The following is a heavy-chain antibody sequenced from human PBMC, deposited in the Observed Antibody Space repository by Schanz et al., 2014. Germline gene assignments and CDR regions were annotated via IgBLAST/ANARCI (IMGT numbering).Heavy chain of an antibody. V-gene: IGHV1-8*01. J-gene: IGHJ4*02. CDR1: GYTFTSYG. CDR2: MNSKTGNT. Sequence: QGQLVQSGAEVKKPGASVKVSCKASGYTFTSYGITWVRQAPGQGLEWMGWMNSKTGNTGYAQRFQGRVTMTRNTSITTAYLELSSLRSGDTAVYYCTKGRTFGRWGQGTLVTVSS. D-gene: IGHD3-16*01. CDR3: TKGRTFGR.